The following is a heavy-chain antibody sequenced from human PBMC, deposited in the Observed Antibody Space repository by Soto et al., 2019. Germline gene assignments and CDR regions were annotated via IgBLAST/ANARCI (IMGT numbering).Heavy chain of an antibody. J-gene: IGHJ6*02. Sequence: SETLSLSCAVYVGSFSGYYWSWIRQPPGKGLEWIGEINHSGSTNYNPSLKSRVTISVDTSKNQFSLKLSSVTAADTAVYYCARRRVVVVVAGTVSYYYGMDVWGQATTVTVSS. D-gene: IGHD2-15*01. CDR2: INHSGST. V-gene: IGHV4-34*01. CDR1: VGSFSGYY. CDR3: ARRRVVVVVAGTVSYYYGMDV.